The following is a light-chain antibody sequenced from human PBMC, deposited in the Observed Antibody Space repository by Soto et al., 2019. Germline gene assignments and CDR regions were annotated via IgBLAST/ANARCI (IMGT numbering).Light chain of an antibody. CDR1: SSDVGAYKY. CDR3: TSYVGSNIWV. Sequence: QSALTQHPSASGSPGQSVTISCTGTSSDVGAYKYVSWYQQYPGKAPKLMIYEVSKRPSGVPDRFSGSKSGNTASLTVSGLQAEDEADYYCTSYVGSNIWVFGVGTQLTVL. CDR2: EVS. V-gene: IGLV2-8*01. J-gene: IGLJ3*02.